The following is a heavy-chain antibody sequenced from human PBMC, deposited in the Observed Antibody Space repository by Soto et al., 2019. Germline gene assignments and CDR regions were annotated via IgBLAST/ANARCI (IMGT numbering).Heavy chain of an antibody. Sequence: PSQTHSPTCAISGDSVSSSSVTWNWTRQSPSRGLEWLGRTYYRSKWYNDYAESVKSRITINPDTSKNQFSLHLNSVTPEDTAVYFCVRLIGNSWLDFWGQGTLVTVSS. D-gene: IGHD1-26*01. CDR3: VRLIGNSWLDF. V-gene: IGHV6-1*01. J-gene: IGHJ5*01. CDR1: GDSVSSSSVT. CDR2: TYYRSKWYN.